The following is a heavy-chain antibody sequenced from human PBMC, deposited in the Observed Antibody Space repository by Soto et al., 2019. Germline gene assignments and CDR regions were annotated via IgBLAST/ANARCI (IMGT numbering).Heavy chain of an antibody. V-gene: IGHV1-69*02. D-gene: IGHD5-18*01. CDR3: ARGEDAAMDALGGWFDP. Sequence: QVQLVQSGAEVKKPGSSVKVSCKASGGTFSSYTISWVRQAPGQGLEWMGRIIPILGIANYAQKFQGRVTLSAEKSTSTDYMELSSLRSEGTAVYYCARGEDAAMDALGGWFDPWGQGTLVTVSS. CDR2: IIPILGIA. J-gene: IGHJ5*02. CDR1: GGTFSSYT.